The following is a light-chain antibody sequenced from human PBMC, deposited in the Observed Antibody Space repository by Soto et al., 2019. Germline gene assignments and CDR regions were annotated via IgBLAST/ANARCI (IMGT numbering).Light chain of an antibody. Sequence: QSVLAQPASVSGSPGQSITISCSGTSSDIGSYDHVAWYQQFPGKSPKLIIYAVSDRPSGVSDRFSGSKSGISASLTISGLQTEDEADYYCISYTDRQSYLSGTGTKVPS. V-gene: IGLV2-14*03. CDR1: SSDIGSYDH. CDR2: AVS. J-gene: IGLJ1*01. CDR3: ISYTDRQSYL.